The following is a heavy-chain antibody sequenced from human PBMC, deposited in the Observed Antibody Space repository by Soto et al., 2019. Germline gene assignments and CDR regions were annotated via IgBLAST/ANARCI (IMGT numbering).Heavy chain of an antibody. CDR3: VRQGIGVLHGLVDV. D-gene: IGHD3-10*01. J-gene: IGHJ6*04. V-gene: IGHV4-59*08. CDR2: FRSGGGT. Sequence: SETLSLTCTVSGDSISGYNLAWIRQPPGKGLEWIGYFRSGGGTSYNPSLKSRVAISADTSMKQFSLRLSSVTAADTAVYYCVRQGIGVLHGLVDVWGKGTTVTVSS. CDR1: GDSISGYN.